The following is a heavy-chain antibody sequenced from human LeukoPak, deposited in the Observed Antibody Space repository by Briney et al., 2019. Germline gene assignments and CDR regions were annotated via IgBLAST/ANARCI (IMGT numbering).Heavy chain of an antibody. J-gene: IGHJ4*02. CDR2: VNHSGST. Sequence: SETLSLTCAVYGGSFSGYHWSWIRQPPGKGLEWIGEVNHSGSTNYNPSLKSRVTISVDTSKNQFSLKLSSVTAADTAVYYCARAVLAAAGTIPHFDYWGQGTLVTVSS. CDR3: ARAVLAAAGTIPHFDY. D-gene: IGHD6-13*01. CDR1: GGSFSGYH. V-gene: IGHV4-34*01.